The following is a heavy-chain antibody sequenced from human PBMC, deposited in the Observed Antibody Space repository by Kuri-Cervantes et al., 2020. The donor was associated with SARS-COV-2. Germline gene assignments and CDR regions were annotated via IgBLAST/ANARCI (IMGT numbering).Heavy chain of an antibody. CDR1: GFTFSSYA. CDR3: ARDPHILDS. D-gene: IGHD2-2*02. Sequence: GESLKISCAASGFTFSSYAMHWVRQAPGKGLEWVSSITSSSNYRFYTDSVKGRFTISRDNAKRSLYLEMHSLRAEDTAVYYCARDPHILDSWGQGTLVTVSS. J-gene: IGHJ4*02. CDR2: ITSSSNYR. V-gene: IGHV3-21*01.